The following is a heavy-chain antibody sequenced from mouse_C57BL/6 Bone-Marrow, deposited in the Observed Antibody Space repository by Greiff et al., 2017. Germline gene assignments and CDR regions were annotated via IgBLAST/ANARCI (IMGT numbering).Heavy chain of an antibody. CDR1: GFTFSDFY. CDR2: SRNKANDYTT. D-gene: IGHD3-3*01. Sequence: EVKLMESGGGLVQSGRSLRLSCATSGFTFSDFYMEWVRQAPGKGLEWIAASRNKANDYTTEYSASVKGRFIVSRDTSQSILYLQMNALRAEDTAIDYCARDAEGLDYWGQGTTLTVSS. CDR3: ARDAEGLDY. V-gene: IGHV7-1*01. J-gene: IGHJ2*01.